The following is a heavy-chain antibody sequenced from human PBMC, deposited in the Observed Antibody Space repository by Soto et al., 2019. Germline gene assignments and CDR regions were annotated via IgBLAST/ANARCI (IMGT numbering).Heavy chain of an antibody. Sequence: QLQLQESGPGLVKPSETLSLTCTVSGGSISIKTYYWGWIRQPPGKGLEWIGSFYYNEATYYNPSLRSRVTISVDTSNNQFSRKMNSVTAADTAVYYCARSYCGDDCYSPEDAFDIWGQGTMVTVSS. CDR2: FYYNEAT. CDR1: GGSISIKTYY. CDR3: ARSYCGDDCYSPEDAFDI. V-gene: IGHV4-39*01. J-gene: IGHJ3*02. D-gene: IGHD2-21*02.